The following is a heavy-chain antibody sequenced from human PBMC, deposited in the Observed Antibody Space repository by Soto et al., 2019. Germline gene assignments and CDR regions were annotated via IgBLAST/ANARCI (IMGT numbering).Heavy chain of an antibody. J-gene: IGHJ4*02. CDR2: IHHSGST. CDR1: GDSISSLNW. Sequence: QVQLQESGPGLVKPSGTLSLTCAVSGDSISSLNWWSWVRQPPGKGLEWIGAIHHSGSTNYNPSLISRVSISVDKSKNPFSLKLSSGTAADTAVYYCARYDYGSGDDYHLDYWGQGTLVTVSS. D-gene: IGHD3-10*01. CDR3: ARYDYGSGDDYHLDY. V-gene: IGHV4-4*02.